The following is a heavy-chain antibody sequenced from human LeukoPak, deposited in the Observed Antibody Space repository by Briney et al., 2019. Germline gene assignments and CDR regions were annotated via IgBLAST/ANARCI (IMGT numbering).Heavy chain of an antibody. J-gene: IGHJ4*02. Sequence: ASVKGSCKASGGTFSSYAISWVRQAPGQGLEWMGRIIPIFCTANYAQKFQGRVTITTDESTSTAYMELSSLRSEDTAVYYCARAYCSSTSCPSDYFDYWGQGTLVTVSS. CDR1: GGTFSSYA. CDR3: ARAYCSSTSCPSDYFDY. CDR2: IIPIFCTA. V-gene: IGHV1-69*05. D-gene: IGHD2-2*01.